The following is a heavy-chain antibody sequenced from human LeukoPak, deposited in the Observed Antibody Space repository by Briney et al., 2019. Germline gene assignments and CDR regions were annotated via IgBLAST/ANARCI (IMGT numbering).Heavy chain of an antibody. D-gene: IGHD5-12*01. Sequence: HPGGSLRLSCVVSGFTFSNYNMNWVRQAPGKGLEWVSYISSSSSTIYYADSVKGRSTISRDNAKNSLYLQMNSLRAEDTAVYYCARGGTVATKNWFDPWGQGTLVTVSS. CDR2: ISSSSSTI. CDR1: GFTFSNYN. J-gene: IGHJ5*02. V-gene: IGHV3-48*01. CDR3: ARGGTVATKNWFDP.